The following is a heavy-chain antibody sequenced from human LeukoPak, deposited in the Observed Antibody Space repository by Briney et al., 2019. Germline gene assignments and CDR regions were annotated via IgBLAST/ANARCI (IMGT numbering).Heavy chain of an antibody. D-gene: IGHD3-10*01. Sequence: GGSLRLSCAASGFTFSSYSMNWVRQAPGKGLEWVSSISSSSSYIYYADSVKGRFTISIDNAKNSLYLQMNSLRAEDTAVYYCARGSGSYYNVGVQGTLVTVSS. V-gene: IGHV3-21*01. CDR1: GFTFSSYS. CDR3: ARGSGSYYNV. CDR2: ISSSSSYI. J-gene: IGHJ4*02.